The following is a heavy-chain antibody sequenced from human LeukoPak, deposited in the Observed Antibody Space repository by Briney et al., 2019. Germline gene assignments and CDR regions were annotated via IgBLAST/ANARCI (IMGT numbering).Heavy chain of an antibody. CDR2: IYYSGST. CDR3: ARHSKYYYDSSGSYVGYFQH. CDR1: GGSISVYY. D-gene: IGHD3-22*01. Sequence: SETLSLTCTVSGGSISVYYWSWVRQPPGKGLEWIGYIYYSGSTNYNPSLKSRVTISVDTSKNQFSLKLSSVTAADTAVYYCARHSKYYYDSSGSYVGYFQHWGQGTLVTVSS. V-gene: IGHV4-59*08. J-gene: IGHJ1*01.